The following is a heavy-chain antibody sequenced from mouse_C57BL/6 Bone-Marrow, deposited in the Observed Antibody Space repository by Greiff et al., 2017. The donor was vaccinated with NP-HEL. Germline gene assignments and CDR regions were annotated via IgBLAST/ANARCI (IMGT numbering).Heavy chain of an antibody. V-gene: IGHV5-15*01. Sequence: EVQRVESGGGLVQPGGSLKLSCAASGFTFSDYGMAWVRQAPRKGPEWVAFISNLAYSIYYADTVTGRFTISRENAKNPLYLEMSSLRSEDTAMYYCASFITTVVPFAYWGQGTLVTVSA. CDR1: GFTFSDYG. CDR3: ASFITTVVPFAY. CDR2: ISNLAYSI. J-gene: IGHJ3*01. D-gene: IGHD1-1*01.